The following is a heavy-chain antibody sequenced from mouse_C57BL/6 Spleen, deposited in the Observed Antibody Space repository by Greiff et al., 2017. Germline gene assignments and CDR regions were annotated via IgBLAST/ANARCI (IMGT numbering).Heavy chain of an antibody. Sequence: EVQLQQSGPELVKPGASVKISCKASGYSFTGYYMHWVKQSSEKSLEWIGEINPSTGGTSYNQKFKGKATLTVDKSSSTAYMQLKSLTSEDSAVYYCARRLLTTVVRYYAMDYWGQGTSVTVSS. CDR3: ARRLLTTVVRYYAMDY. CDR2: INPSTGGT. D-gene: IGHD1-1*01. CDR1: GYSFTGYY. V-gene: IGHV1-43*01. J-gene: IGHJ4*01.